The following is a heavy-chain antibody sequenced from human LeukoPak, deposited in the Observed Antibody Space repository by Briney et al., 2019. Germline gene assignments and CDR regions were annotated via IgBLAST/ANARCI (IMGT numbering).Heavy chain of an antibody. J-gene: IGHJ4*02. CDR3: AKVYMVRGVIITFDY. Sequence: GGSLRLSCAASGFTVTNNFMSWVRQAPGKGLEWVSIIYSDGSTYYADSVKGRFTISRDNSKNTLFLQMNSLRAEDTAVYYCAKVYMVRGVIITFDYWGQGTLVTVSS. V-gene: IGHV3-53*01. CDR2: IYSDGST. CDR1: GFTVTNNF. D-gene: IGHD3-10*01.